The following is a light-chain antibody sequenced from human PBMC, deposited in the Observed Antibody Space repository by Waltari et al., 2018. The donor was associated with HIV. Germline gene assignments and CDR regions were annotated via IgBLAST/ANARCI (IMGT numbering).Light chain of an antibody. J-gene: IGLJ2*01. V-gene: IGLV1-44*01. CDR1: SSNIASNT. CDR2: SNN. Sequence: QSVLTQPPSASGTPGQRVTIPCSGSSSNIASNTVNWYQQLPGTAPKLLIYSNNQRPSGVPDRFSGSKSGTSASLAISGLQSEDEADYYCAAWDDSLNGPVFGGGTKLTVL. CDR3: AAWDDSLNGPV.